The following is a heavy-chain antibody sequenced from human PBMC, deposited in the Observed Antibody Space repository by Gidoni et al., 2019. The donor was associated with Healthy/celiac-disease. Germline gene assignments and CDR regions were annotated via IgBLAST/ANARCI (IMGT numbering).Heavy chain of an antibody. V-gene: IGHV3-53*01. Sequence: VPLVESGGGLIQPGGSMRLSCAAYGFTVSSNYTRWVRQAPGKVLEWVSVIYSGGSTYYADSVKGRFTISRDNSKNTLYLQMNSLRAEDSAVYYCARGRYSSSLIGHWGQGTLVTVSS. J-gene: IGHJ4*02. CDR3: ARGRYSSSLIGH. CDR2: IYSGGST. D-gene: IGHD6-13*01. CDR1: GFTVSSNY.